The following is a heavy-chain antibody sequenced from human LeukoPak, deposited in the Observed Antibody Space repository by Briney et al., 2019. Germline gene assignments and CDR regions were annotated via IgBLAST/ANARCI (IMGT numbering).Heavy chain of an antibody. Sequence: PGGSLRLSCAGSKFTFSSYDMHWVRQAPGKGLEWVAFIQYDGFDKYYADSVKGRFTISRDNSKNTLYLHMSSLRTEDTAMYYCARYLHFDSWGQGTLVIVSS. V-gene: IGHV3-30*02. J-gene: IGHJ4*02. CDR1: KFTFSSYD. CDR3: ARYLHFDS. CDR2: IQYDGFDK. D-gene: IGHD2/OR15-2a*01.